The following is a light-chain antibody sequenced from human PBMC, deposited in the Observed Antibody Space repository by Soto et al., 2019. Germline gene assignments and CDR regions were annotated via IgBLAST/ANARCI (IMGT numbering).Light chain of an antibody. CDR1: QSVSRN. V-gene: IGKV3-20*01. CDR2: GAS. CDR3: QQYGSSTTT. J-gene: IGKJ1*01. Sequence: EIVMTQSPATLSVSPGERATLSCRASQSVSRNLAWYQQKPGQAPRLLIYGASSRATGIPDRFSGSGSGTDFTLTISRLETEDFAVYYCQQYGSSTTTFGQGTKVDIK.